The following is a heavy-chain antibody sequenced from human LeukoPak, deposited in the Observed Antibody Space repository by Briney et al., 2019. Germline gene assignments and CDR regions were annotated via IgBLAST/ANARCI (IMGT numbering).Heavy chain of an antibody. J-gene: IGHJ6*04. Sequence: PSETLSLTCAVYGGSFSGYFWSWIRQPPGKGLEWIREINHSGSTNYNPSLKSRVTISVDTSKNQFSLKLSSVTAADTAVYYCARGGLGARGSSWYYYYYGMDVWGKGTTVTVSS. CDR2: INHSGST. V-gene: IGHV4-34*01. CDR3: ARGGLGARGSSWYYYYYGMDV. D-gene: IGHD6-13*01. CDR1: GGSFSGYF.